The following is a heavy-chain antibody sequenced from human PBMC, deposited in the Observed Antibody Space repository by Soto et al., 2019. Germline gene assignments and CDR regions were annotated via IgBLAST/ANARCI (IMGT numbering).Heavy chain of an antibody. V-gene: IGHV3-23*01. D-gene: IGHD3-22*01. Sequence: EVQLLESGGGLVQPGGSLRLSCAASGLTFSSYVMSWVRQAPGKGLEWVSGITGSGGTTYYADSVKGRFTISRDNSKNTLYPQRDSLRGDDTAGYYCSTRNYYDTKGYYYYYFDYWGQGTLVTVSS. CDR2: ITGSGGTT. CDR1: GLTFSSYV. J-gene: IGHJ4*02. CDR3: STRNYYDTKGYYYYYFDY.